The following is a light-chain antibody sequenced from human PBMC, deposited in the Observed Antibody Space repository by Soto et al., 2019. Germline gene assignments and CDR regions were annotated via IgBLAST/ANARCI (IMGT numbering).Light chain of an antibody. V-gene: IGLV1-44*01. CDR3: STWDDSLNGYV. CDR1: SSNIGSNT. CDR2: TDH. J-gene: IGLJ1*01. Sequence: QSVLTQTPSASGPPGQRVTISCSGGSSNIGSNTVHWYQQLPGTAPKLLIFTDHERPSGVPDRFSGSRSGTSASLAIRGLRSEDEADYYCSTWDDSLNGYVFGTGTKVTVL.